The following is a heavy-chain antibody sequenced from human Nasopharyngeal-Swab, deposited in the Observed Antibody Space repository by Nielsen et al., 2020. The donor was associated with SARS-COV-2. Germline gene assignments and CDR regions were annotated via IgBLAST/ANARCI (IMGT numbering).Heavy chain of an antibody. CDR2: MNPNSGNT. CDR1: GYTFTSYD. D-gene: IGHD6-19*01. Sequence: ASVKVSCKASGYTFTSYDINWVRQATGQGLEWMGWMNPNSGNTGYAQKFQGRVTMTRNTSISTAYMELSSLRSDDTAVYYCARGGWAYSSGWYGDDYWGQGTLVTVSS. V-gene: IGHV1-8*01. J-gene: IGHJ4*02. CDR3: ARGGWAYSSGWYGDDY.